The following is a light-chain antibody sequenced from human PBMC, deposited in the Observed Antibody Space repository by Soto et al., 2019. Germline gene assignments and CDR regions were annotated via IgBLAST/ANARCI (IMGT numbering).Light chain of an antibody. Sequence: QSVLTQPPSVSGAPGQRVTISCTGSSSNIGAGYDVHWYQQLPGTAPKLLIYGNSNRPSGVPDRFSGSKSGTSASLAITGGQAEDEADYYCQSYDSSLSGRVVFGGGTKLTVL. CDR3: QSYDSSLSGRVV. CDR1: SSNIGAGYD. J-gene: IGLJ2*01. V-gene: IGLV1-40*01. CDR2: GNS.